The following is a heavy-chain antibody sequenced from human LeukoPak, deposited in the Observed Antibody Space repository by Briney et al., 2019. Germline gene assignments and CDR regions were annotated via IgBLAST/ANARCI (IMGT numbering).Heavy chain of an antibody. CDR1: GFTFSSCA. J-gene: IGHJ4*02. CDR3: AKDEIQLWLRLGYFDY. V-gene: IGHV3-23*01. D-gene: IGHD5-18*01. CDR2: ISGSGGST. Sequence: GGSLRLSCAASGFTFSSCAMSWVRQAPGKGLEWVSAISGSGGSTYYADSVKGRFTISRDNSKNTLYLQMNSLRAEDTAVYYCAKDEIQLWLRLGYFDYWGQGTLVTVSS.